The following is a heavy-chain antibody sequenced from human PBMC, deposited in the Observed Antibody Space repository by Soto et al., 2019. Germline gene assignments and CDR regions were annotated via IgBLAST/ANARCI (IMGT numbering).Heavy chain of an antibody. CDR1: GGSISSSSYY. CDR2: IYYSGST. D-gene: IGHD3-3*01. Sequence: QLQLQESGPGLVKPSETLSLTCTVSGGSISSSSYYWGRIRQPPGKGLEWIGSIYYSGSTYYNPSLKSRVTISVDTSKNQFSLKLSSVTAADTAVYYCARRPSSTIFGVVDDAFDIWGQGTMVTVSS. CDR3: ARRPSSTIFGVVDDAFDI. V-gene: IGHV4-39*01. J-gene: IGHJ3*02.